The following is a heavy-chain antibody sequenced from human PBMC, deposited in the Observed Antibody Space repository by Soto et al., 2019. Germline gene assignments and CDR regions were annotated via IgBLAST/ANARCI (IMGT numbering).Heavy chain of an antibody. CDR1: GASISSTNW. Sequence: QVQLQESGPRLVKPSGTLSLTCAVSGASISSTNWWTWVRQPPGKGLEWIGEIYHTGSTKYNPSRTSRVPISLDKSNTHFSLNLGPVTAADTAVYYCATLPPRIVVVVLPIPTWGQGTLVTVSS. D-gene: IGHD2-15*01. V-gene: IGHV4-4*02. CDR2: IYHTGST. J-gene: IGHJ4*02. CDR3: ATLPPRIVVVVLPIPT.